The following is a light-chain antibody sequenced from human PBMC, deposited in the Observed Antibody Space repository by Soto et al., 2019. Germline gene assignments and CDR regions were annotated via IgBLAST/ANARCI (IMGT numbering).Light chain of an antibody. CDR2: DVS. CDR1: NSDVGGYNY. Sequence: QSALTQPRSVSGSPGQSVTISCTGTNSDVGGYNYVSWYQQHPGKAPKLMIYDVSRRPSGVPDRFSGSKSGNTASLTISGLQAEDEADYYCCSYSGAYNFWVFGGGTKLTVL. V-gene: IGLV2-11*01. J-gene: IGLJ3*02. CDR3: CSYSGAYNFWV.